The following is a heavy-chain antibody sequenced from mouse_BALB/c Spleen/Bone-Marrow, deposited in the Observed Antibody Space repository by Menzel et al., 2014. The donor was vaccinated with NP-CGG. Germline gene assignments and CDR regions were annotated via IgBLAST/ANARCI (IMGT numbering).Heavy chain of an antibody. J-gene: IGHJ4*01. CDR1: GYTFXNYW. Sequence: QVHVKQSGAELAKPGASVKMSCKASGYTFXNYWMHWVKQRPGQGLEWIGYINPSTGYTEYNQKFKDKATLTADKSSSTAYMQLSSLTSEDSAVYYCARSRGKYAMDYWGQGTSVTVSS. D-gene: IGHD2-1*01. V-gene: IGHV1-7*01. CDR2: INPSTGYT. CDR3: ARSRGKYAMDY.